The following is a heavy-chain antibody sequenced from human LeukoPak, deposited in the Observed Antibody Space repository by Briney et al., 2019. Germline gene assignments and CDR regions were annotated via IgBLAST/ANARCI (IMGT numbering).Heavy chain of an antibody. CDR3: AKRHDILTGYPGGFDFDI. Sequence: PGGSLRLSCAASGFTFSNYGMHWVRQAPGKGLEWVAVISYDGSNKYYADSVKGRFTISRDNSKNTLYLQMNSLRAEDTAVYYCAKRHDILTGYPGGFDFDIWGQGTMVTVSS. V-gene: IGHV3-30*18. CDR1: GFTFSNYG. D-gene: IGHD3-9*01. CDR2: ISYDGSNK. J-gene: IGHJ3*02.